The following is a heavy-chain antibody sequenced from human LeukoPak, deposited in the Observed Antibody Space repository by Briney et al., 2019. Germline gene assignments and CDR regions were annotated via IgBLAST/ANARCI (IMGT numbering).Heavy chain of an antibody. D-gene: IGHD5-12*01. CDR3: AKGHSDYGTGFDL. CDR1: GFTFSAYA. J-gene: IGHJ4*02. Sequence: PGGSLRLSCAASGFTFSAYAMNWVRQAPGKGLEWVSGIRDSGENTYYADSVRGRFTISRDNSKNTLYLQMNSLRAEDTAIYYCAKGHSDYGTGFDLWGQGTLVTVSS. CDR2: IRDSGENT. V-gene: IGHV3-23*01.